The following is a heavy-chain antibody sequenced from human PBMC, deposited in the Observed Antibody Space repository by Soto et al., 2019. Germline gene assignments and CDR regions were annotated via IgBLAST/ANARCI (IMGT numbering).Heavy chain of an antibody. V-gene: IGHV3-30*03. Sequence: PGGSLRLSCAASGFTFSSYGMHWVRQAPGKGLEWVAVISYDGSNKYYADSVKGRFTTSRDNAKNTLYLQMNSLRAEDTAVYYCARVTMVRGVIITEDYWGQGTLVTVSS. D-gene: IGHD3-10*01. CDR2: ISYDGSNK. CDR1: GFTFSSYG. J-gene: IGHJ4*02. CDR3: ARVTMVRGVIITEDY.